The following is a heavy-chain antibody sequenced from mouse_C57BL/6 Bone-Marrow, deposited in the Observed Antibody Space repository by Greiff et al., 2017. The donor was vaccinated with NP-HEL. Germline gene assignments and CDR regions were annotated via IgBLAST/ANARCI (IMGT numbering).Heavy chain of an antibody. CDR1: GFTFSDFY. D-gene: IGHD1-1*01. CDR2: SRNKANDYTT. Sequence: EVNVVESGGGLVQSGRSLRLSCATSGFTFSDFYMEWVRQAPGKGLEWIAASRNKANDYTTEYNASVKGRFIVSRDTSQSILYLQMNALRAEDTAIYYGARDYYGSSYGAWFAYWGQGTLVTVSA. J-gene: IGHJ3*01. V-gene: IGHV7-1*01. CDR3: ARDYYGSSYGAWFAY.